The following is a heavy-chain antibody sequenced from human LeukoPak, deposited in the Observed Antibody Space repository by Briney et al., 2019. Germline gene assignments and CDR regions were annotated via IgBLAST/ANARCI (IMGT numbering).Heavy chain of an antibody. J-gene: IGHJ4*02. D-gene: IGHD3-22*01. CDR2: IYYSGST. V-gene: IGHV4-61*08. CDR3: ARQVYDSSGPHDY. Sequence: MASQTLSLTCTVSGGSISSGGYYWSWIRQPPGKGLEWIGYIYYSGSTNYNPSLKSRVTISVDTSKNQFSLKLSSVTAADTAVYYCARQVYDSSGPHDYWGQGTLVTVSS. CDR1: GGSISSGGYY.